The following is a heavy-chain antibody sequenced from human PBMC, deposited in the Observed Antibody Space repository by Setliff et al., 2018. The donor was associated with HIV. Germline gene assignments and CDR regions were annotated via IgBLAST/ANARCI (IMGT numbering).Heavy chain of an antibody. CDR1: GFSLRISGVG. V-gene: IGHV2-5*02. J-gene: IGHJ4*02. Sequence: SGPTLVNPPQESLTLTCTFSGFSLRISGVGVGWIRQPPGKALEWLAVIYWDDDKRYRSSLKSRLTITKDTSKNQVVLTMTNMDPVDTATYYCAHSLYCSSSNCSGLLFDYWGQGTLVTVSS. CDR2: IYWDDDK. CDR3: AHSLYCSSSNCSGLLFDY. D-gene: IGHD2-2*01.